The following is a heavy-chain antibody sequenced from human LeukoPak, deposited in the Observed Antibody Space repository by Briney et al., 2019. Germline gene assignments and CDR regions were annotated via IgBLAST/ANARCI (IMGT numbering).Heavy chain of an antibody. V-gene: IGHV3-21*01. D-gene: IGHD3-10*01. J-gene: IGHJ4*02. CDR3: AKPRKPYYYGSGSNYFDY. CDR1: GSTFSSYS. CDR2: ISSSSSYI. Sequence: GGSLRLSCAASGSTFSSYSMNWVRQAPGKGLEWVSSISSSSSYIYYADSVKGRFTISRDNAKNSLYLQMNSLRAEDTAVYYCAKPRKPYYYGSGSNYFDYWGQGTLVTVSS.